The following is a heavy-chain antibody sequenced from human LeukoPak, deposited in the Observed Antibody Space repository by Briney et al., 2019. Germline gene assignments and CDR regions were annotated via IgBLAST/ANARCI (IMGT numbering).Heavy chain of an antibody. V-gene: IGHV5-51*01. CDR2: IYPGDSDT. CDR3: ARRSYMDV. J-gene: IGHJ6*03. CDR1: GYNFSTYW. Sequence: GGSLQISCQASGYNFSTYWLGWVRPLPGKGLEWVGIIYPGDSDTRYSPSFQGQVIISADTSISTVYLQWSSLKASDTATYYCARRSYMDVWGKGTTVTVSS.